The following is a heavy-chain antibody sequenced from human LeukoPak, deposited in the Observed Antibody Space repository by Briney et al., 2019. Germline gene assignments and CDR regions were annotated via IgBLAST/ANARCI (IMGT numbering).Heavy chain of an antibody. D-gene: IGHD4-17*01. CDR2: IYSGGST. CDR1: GFTVSSNY. J-gene: IGHJ5*02. Sequence: GGSPRLSCAASGFTVSSNYMSWVRQAPGKGLEWVSVIYSGGSTYYADSVEGRFTISRDNSKNTLYLQMNSLRAEDTAVYYCARVMSGGDYMGNWFDPWGQGTLVTVSS. CDR3: ARVMSGGDYMGNWFDP. V-gene: IGHV3-66*01.